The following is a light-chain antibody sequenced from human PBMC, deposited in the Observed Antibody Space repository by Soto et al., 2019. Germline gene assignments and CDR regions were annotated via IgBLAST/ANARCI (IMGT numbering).Light chain of an antibody. CDR2: GAS. V-gene: IGKV3-15*01. CDR1: QSVSSN. J-gene: IGKJ2*01. Sequence: EIVMTQSPATLSVSPGDRATLSCRASQSVSSNLAWHQQKPGQAPRLLIYGASSRATGIPARFSGSGSGTEFTLTISSLQSEDFAVYYCQQYNKWPPYTFGQGTKLEIK. CDR3: QQYNKWPPYT.